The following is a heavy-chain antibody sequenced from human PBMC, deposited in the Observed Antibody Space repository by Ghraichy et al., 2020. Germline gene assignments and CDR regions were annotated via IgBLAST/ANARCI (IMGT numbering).Heavy chain of an antibody. Sequence: GGSLRLSCAASGFTFSSYSMNWVRQAPGKGLEWVSYISSSSSTIYYADSVKGRFTISRDNAKNSLYLQMNSLRDEDTAVYYCARDYYDSSGYRVGAFDIWGQGTMVTVSS. D-gene: IGHD3-22*01. CDR3: ARDYYDSSGYRVGAFDI. CDR2: ISSSSSTI. CDR1: GFTFSSYS. J-gene: IGHJ3*02. V-gene: IGHV3-48*02.